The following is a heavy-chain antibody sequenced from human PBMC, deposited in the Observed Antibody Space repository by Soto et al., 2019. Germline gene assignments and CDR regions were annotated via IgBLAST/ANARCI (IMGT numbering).Heavy chain of an antibody. J-gene: IGHJ6*03. D-gene: IGHD1-7*01. CDR1: GDSVSSNSAA. Sequence: SQTLSLICAISGDSVSSNSAAWNWIRLSPSRGLEWLARTYYRSRWYNDYAVFVRSRITVNPDTSKNQFSLQLTSVTPEDTAVYFCPGTTSHQWYYMDVWGKGTTVTVSS. CDR2: TYYRSRWYN. CDR3: PGTTSHQWYYMDV. V-gene: IGHV6-1*01.